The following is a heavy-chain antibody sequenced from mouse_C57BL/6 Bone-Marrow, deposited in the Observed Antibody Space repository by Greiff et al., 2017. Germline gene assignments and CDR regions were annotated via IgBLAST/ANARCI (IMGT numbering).Heavy chain of an antibody. J-gene: IGHJ4*01. D-gene: IGHD2-3*01. CDR1: GYAFSSSW. V-gene: IGHV1-82*01. CDR2: IYPGDGDT. CDR3: ARRIDGYNAMDY. Sequence: QVQLQQSGPELVKPGASVKISCKASGYAFSSSWMNWVKQRPGKGLEWIGRIYPGDGDTNYNGKFKGNATLTADKSSSTAYMQLSSLTSEDSAVYFCARRIDGYNAMDYWGQGTSVTVSS.